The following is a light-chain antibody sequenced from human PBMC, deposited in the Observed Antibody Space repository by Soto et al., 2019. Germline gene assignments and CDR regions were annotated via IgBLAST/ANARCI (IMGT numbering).Light chain of an antibody. CDR3: QQYDNLPIT. V-gene: IGKV1-33*01. CDR2: DAS. CDR1: QTISSW. J-gene: IGKJ5*01. Sequence: IQINVSTSNLSASVGHRVSITRWASQTISSWLAWYQQKPGKAPKLLIYDASNLETGVPSRFSGSGSGTDFTFTISSLQPEDIATYYCQQYDNLPITFGQGTRLEIK.